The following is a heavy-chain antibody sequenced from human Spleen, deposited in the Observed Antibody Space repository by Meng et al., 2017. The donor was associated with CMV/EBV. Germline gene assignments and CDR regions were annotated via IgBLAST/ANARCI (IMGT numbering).Heavy chain of an antibody. CDR2: ISPYNGDT. CDR3: ARDQTTYCSSTSCYSGP. D-gene: IGHD2-2*01. V-gene: IGHV1-18*01. J-gene: IGHJ5*02. CDR1: GYTFTTYG. Sequence: ASVKVSCKASGYTFTTYGISWVRQAPGQGLEWMGWISPYNGDTNYLQKFQGRVTMTTDTSTGTAYMELRSLRSDDTAVYYCARDQTTYCSSTSCYSGPWGQGTLVTVSS.